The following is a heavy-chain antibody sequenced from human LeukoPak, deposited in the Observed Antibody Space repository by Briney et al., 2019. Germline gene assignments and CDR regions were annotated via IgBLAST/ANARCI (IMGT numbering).Heavy chain of an antibody. CDR2: IYYSGST. CDR3: ARRSGTPGWFDP. CDR1: GGSISSGGYY. J-gene: IGHJ5*02. D-gene: IGHD1-1*01. Sequence: PSETLSLTCTVSGGSISSGGYYWSWIRQHPGKGLEWIGYIYYSGSTYYNPSLKSRVTISVDTSKNQFSLKLSSVTAADTAVYYCARRSGTPGWFDPWGQGTLVTVSS. V-gene: IGHV4-31*03.